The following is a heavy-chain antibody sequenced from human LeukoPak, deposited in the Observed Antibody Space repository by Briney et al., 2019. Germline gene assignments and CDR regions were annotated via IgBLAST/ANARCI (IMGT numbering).Heavy chain of an antibody. CDR2: MNPNSGNT. V-gene: IGHV1-8*02. J-gene: IGHJ5*02. CDR3: ARGKYYDSSSYDYRGVRERDPKSNWCDP. Sequence: ASVKVSCKASVYTCTSYGINWVRQATGQGLEWMGWMNPNSGNTGYAQKFQGRVTMIRNTSISTAYMELSSLRSEDAAVYDCARGKYYDSSSYDYRGVRERDPKSNWCDPWGEGTLVTVSS. D-gene: IGHD3-22*01. CDR1: VYTCTSYG.